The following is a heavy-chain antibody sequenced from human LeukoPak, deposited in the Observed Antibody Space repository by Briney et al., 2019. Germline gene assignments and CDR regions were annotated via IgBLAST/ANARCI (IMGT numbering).Heavy chain of an antibody. CDR2: ISSSSSYI. Sequence: GGSLRLSCAASGFTFSSYSMNWVRQAPGKGLEWVSSISSSSSYIYFADSVRGRFTISRDNAKNSLYLQMNSLRAEDTAVYYCARGVLYGGNSGAFDIWGQGTMVTVSS. CDR3: ARGVLYGGNSGAFDI. D-gene: IGHD4-23*01. J-gene: IGHJ3*02. V-gene: IGHV3-21*01. CDR1: GFTFSSYS.